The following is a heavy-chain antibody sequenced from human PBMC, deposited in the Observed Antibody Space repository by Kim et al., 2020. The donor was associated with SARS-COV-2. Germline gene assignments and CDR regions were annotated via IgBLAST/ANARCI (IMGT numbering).Heavy chain of an antibody. Sequence: AGSVKGRFNIARGKYKNTLYLQMNSLRAEDTGVYYCARARGVAVAGTIYYWGQGTLVTVSS. J-gene: IGHJ4*02. D-gene: IGHD6-19*01. V-gene: IGHV3-30*07. CDR3: ARARGVAVAGTIYY.